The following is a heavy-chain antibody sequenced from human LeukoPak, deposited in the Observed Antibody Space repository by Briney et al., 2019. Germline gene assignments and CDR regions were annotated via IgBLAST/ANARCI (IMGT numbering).Heavy chain of an antibody. V-gene: IGHV4-31*03. CDR2: IYYSGST. CDR1: GGSISSGGYY. D-gene: IGHD3-10*01. Sequence: TSETLSLTCTVSGGSISSGGYYWSWIRQHPGKGLEWIGYIYYSGSTYYNPSLKSRVTVSVDTSKNQFSLKLSSVTAADTAVYYCARGRQFGELGNWFDPWGQGTLVTVSS. J-gene: IGHJ5*02. CDR3: ARGRQFGELGNWFDP.